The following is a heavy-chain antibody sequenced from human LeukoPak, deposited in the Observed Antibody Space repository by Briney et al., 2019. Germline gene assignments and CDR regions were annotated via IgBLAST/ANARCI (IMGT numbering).Heavy chain of an antibody. Sequence: SETLSLTCIVSGGSISSGDYYWSWIRQPPGKGLEWIGYIYYSGSTYYNPSLKSRVTISVDTSKNQFSLKLSSVTAADTAVYYCARVYGFGERFDYWGQGTLVSVSS. D-gene: IGHD3-10*01. CDR3: ARVYGFGERFDY. V-gene: IGHV4-30-4*01. CDR1: GGSISSGDYY. CDR2: IYYSGST. J-gene: IGHJ4*02.